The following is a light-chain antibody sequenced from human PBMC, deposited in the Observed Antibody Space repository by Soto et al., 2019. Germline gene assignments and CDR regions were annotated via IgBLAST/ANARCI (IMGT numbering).Light chain of an antibody. Sequence: QTVVTQEPSFSVSPGRTVTLTCGLSSGSVATGYYPSWYQQTPGQAPRTLIYSTNTRSSGVPDRFSGSILGNKAALTITGAEADDASDYYCVLYMGSGIWVFGGGTKLTVL. CDR1: SGSVATGYY. V-gene: IGLV8-61*01. J-gene: IGLJ3*02. CDR3: VLYMGSGIWV. CDR2: STN.